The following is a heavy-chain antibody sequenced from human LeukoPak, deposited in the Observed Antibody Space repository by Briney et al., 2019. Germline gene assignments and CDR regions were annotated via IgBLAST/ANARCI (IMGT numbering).Heavy chain of an antibody. CDR1: GFTFSSYS. Sequence: GGSLRLSCAASGFTFSSYSMNWVRQAPGKGLEWVAFIRYDGSNKYYADSVKGRFTISRDNSKNTLFLQMDNLRADDTATYYCARSGPSVLWSKYFDYWGQGALVTVSS. CDR2: IRYDGSNK. CDR3: ARSGPSVLWSKYFDY. J-gene: IGHJ4*02. D-gene: IGHD3-10*01. V-gene: IGHV3-30*02.